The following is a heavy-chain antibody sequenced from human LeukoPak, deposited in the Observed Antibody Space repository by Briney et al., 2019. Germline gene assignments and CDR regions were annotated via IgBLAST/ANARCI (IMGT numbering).Heavy chain of an antibody. Sequence: SETLSLTCAVYGGSFSGYYWSWIRQPPGKGLEWIGEINHSGSTNYNPPLKSRVTISVDTSKNQFSLKLSSVTAADTAVYYCARSPRGYSTRGGDYWGQGTLVTVSS. CDR2: INHSGST. CDR1: GGSFSGYY. CDR3: ARSPRGYSTRGGDY. D-gene: IGHD5-18*01. J-gene: IGHJ4*02. V-gene: IGHV4-34*01.